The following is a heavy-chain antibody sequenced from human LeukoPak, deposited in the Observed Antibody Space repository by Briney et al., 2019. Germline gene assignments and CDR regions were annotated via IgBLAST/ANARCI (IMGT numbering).Heavy chain of an antibody. J-gene: IGHJ3*02. D-gene: IGHD3-9*01. V-gene: IGHV4-59*01. CDR3: ARWDYDILTGYNFDI. CDR2: IYYSGST. Sequence: PSETLSLTCTVSGVSISSYYWSWIRQPPGKGLEWVGYIYYSGSTKYNPSLKSRVTRSVDTSKNKFSLKLSSVTAADTAVYYCARWDYDILTGYNFDIWGQGTMVTVSS. CDR1: GVSISSYY.